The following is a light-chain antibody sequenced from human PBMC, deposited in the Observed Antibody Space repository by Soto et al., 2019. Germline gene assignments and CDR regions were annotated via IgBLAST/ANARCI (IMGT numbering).Light chain of an antibody. CDR3: QQYNDWWT. CDR1: QSVSSN. Sequence: EIVMTQSPATPSVSPGEGATLSCRASQSVSSNLTWYQQKPGQAPSLLIYGASTRATGVPARFSGSGSGTEFTLTISSLQSEDFAVDDCQQYNDWWTFGQGTKVDIK. J-gene: IGKJ1*01. V-gene: IGKV3-15*01. CDR2: GAS.